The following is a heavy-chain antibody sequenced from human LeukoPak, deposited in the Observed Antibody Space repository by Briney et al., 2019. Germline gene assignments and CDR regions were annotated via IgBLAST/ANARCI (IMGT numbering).Heavy chain of an antibody. Sequence: PGRSLRLSCAASGFSFSNSGMHSVRQAPGKGLERVAVIWYDGSNEYYADAVKGRFIISRDNSKNTVHLQMNSLRVEDTSVYYCAREISMFVNAFDLWGQGTLVAVSS. D-gene: IGHD3-10*02. CDR1: GFSFSNSG. J-gene: IGHJ3*01. CDR3: AREISMFVNAFDL. CDR2: IWYDGSNE. V-gene: IGHV3-33*01.